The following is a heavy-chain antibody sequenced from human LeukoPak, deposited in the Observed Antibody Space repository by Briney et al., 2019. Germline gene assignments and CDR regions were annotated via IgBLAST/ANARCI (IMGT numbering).Heavy chain of an antibody. CDR2: ISGSGGST. D-gene: IGHD6-13*01. Sequence: GGSLRLSCAASAFTFCNYAMGCVRQAPGKGLEWVSAISGSGGSTYYADSVKGRFTISRDNSKNTLYLQMNSLRAEDTALYYCAKEESSSWYDYWGQGTLVTVSS. V-gene: IGHV3-23*01. CDR3: AKEESSSWYDY. CDR1: AFTFCNYA. J-gene: IGHJ4*02.